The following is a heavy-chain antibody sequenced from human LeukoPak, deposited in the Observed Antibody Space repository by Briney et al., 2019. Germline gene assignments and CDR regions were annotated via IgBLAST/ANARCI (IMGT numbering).Heavy chain of an antibody. J-gene: IGHJ4*02. D-gene: IGHD3-10*01. CDR2: SHTGGSI. CDR3: ARRRGGFGEGEFDY. CDR1: GVSISGFY. V-gene: IGHV4-4*08. Sequence: SETLSLTCTVSGVSISGFYRNWIRQPPRKGLEWVGYSHTGGSISSNPSLNSRVAFSMDTSKNQVSLRLNSVTATDTAVYYCARRRGGFGEGEFDYWGQGIPATVST.